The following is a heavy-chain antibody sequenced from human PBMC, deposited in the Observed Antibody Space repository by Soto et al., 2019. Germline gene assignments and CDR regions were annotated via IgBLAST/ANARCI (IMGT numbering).Heavy chain of an antibody. CDR3: ARVAYYDFWSGYYYFDY. Sequence: ASVKVSCKASGYTFTSYDINWVRQATGQGLEWMGWMNPNSGNTGYAQKFQGRVTMTRNTSISTAYMELSSLRSDDTAVYYCARVAYYDFWSGYYYFDYWGQGTLVTVSS. V-gene: IGHV1-8*01. J-gene: IGHJ4*02. CDR1: GYTFTSYD. CDR2: MNPNSGNT. D-gene: IGHD3-3*01.